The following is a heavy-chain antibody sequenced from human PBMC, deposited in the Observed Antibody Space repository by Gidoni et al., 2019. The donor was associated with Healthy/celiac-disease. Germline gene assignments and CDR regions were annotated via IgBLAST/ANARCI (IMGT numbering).Heavy chain of an antibody. CDR2: IYYSGST. CDR1: RGSISSSSYY. V-gene: IGHV4-39*01. Sequence: QLQLQESGPGLVKPSETLSLTCTVSRGSISSSSYYWGWIRQPPGKGLEWIGSIYYSGSTYYNPSLKSRVTISVDTSKNQFSLKLSSVTAADTAVYYCARLKGRYGITIDWGQGTLVTVSS. D-gene: IGHD3-10*01. J-gene: IGHJ4*02. CDR3: ARLKGRYGITID.